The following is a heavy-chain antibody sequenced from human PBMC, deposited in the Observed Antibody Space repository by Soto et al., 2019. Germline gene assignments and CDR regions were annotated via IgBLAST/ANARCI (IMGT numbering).Heavy chain of an antibody. D-gene: IGHD6-19*01. Sequence: SETLSLTCLVSNDSISNYYWSWIRQPAGKGLEWIGRIFTSGSTNYNPSLKSRVTMSVDTSKNQFSLKVRSVTAADTAVYFCARSSLRVGCDYWGQGTLITVS. J-gene: IGHJ4*02. V-gene: IGHV4-4*07. CDR3: ARSSLRVGCDY. CDR2: IFTSGST. CDR1: NDSISNYY.